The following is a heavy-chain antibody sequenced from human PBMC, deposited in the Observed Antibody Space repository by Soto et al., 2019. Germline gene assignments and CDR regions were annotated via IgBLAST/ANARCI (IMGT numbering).Heavy chain of an antibody. Sequence: QVQLVESGGGVVQPGRSLRLSCAASGFTFSSYAMHWVRQAPGKGLEWVAVISYDGSNKYYADSVKGRLTISRDNSKNTLYLHMRSVRAEDKAVYYCARVLYCRGGSCRRFYYYGMDVWGQGTTVTVSS. J-gene: IGHJ6*02. CDR1: GFTFSSYA. CDR2: ISYDGSNK. CDR3: ARVLYCRGGSCRRFYYYGMDV. D-gene: IGHD2-15*01. V-gene: IGHV3-30-3*01.